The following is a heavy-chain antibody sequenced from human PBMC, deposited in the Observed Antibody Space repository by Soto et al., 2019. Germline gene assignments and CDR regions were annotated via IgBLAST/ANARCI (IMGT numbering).Heavy chain of an antibody. Sequence: VSCKASGGTLSRYVISWVRQAPGQGLEWMGGIVPMFGTAKYAQKFQGRVTITADESTSTAYMELSSLRSEDTAVYYCASLNYDFWSGYYDLQYWGQGTLVTVSS. D-gene: IGHD3-3*01. J-gene: IGHJ4*02. V-gene: IGHV1-69*01. CDR2: IVPMFGTA. CDR3: ASLNYDFWSGYYDLQY. CDR1: GGTLSRYV.